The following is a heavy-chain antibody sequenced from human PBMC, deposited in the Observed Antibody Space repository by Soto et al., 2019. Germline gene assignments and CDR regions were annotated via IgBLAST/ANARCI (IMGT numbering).Heavy chain of an antibody. CDR3: AKESYSGPLDY. CDR2: ISYDGSTK. Sequence: QVQLVESGGGVVQPGRSLRLSCAASGFTCSSYGMHLVRQAPGKGLEWVAVISYDGSTKYYADSVKGRFTISRDNSKNTVYLQMNSLRAEDTAVYYCAKESYSGPLDYWGQGTLVTVSS. D-gene: IGHD2-15*01. J-gene: IGHJ4*02. V-gene: IGHV3-30*18. CDR1: GFTCSSYG.